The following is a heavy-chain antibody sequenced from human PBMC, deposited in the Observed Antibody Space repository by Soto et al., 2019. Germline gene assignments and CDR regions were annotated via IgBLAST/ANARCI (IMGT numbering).Heavy chain of an antibody. CDR2: ISYDGSNK. V-gene: IGHV3-30*18. CDR3: AKGVLYYYGMYV. CDR1: GFTFSSYG. Sequence: QVQLVESGGGVVQPGRSLRLSCAASGFTFSSYGMHWVREAPGQGLEWVAVISYDGSNKYYADSVKGRCTISRDNSKNTLYLQMNSLRTEDTAVYYCAKGVLYYYGMYVWGQGTTVTVSS. J-gene: IGHJ6*02. D-gene: IGHD3-16*01.